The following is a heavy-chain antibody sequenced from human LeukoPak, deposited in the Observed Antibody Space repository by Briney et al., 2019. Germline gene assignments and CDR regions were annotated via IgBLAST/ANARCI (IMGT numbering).Heavy chain of an antibody. CDR3: ARDLRRGGYNWGCDH. J-gene: IGHJ4*02. CDR1: GYTFTICY. Sequence: ASVKVSCKASGYTFTICYMHWVRQAPGQGLEWVGMITSSGGDTTYAQKFKGRVTMTRDTSTRTVYMEVSSLTSEDTAVYYCARDLRRGGYNWGCDHWGQGTLVTVSS. V-gene: IGHV1-46*01. D-gene: IGHD5-24*01. CDR2: ITSSGGDT.